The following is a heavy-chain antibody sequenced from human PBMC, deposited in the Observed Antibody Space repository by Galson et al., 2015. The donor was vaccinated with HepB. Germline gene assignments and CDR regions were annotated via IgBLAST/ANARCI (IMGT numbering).Heavy chain of an antibody. J-gene: IGHJ4*02. V-gene: IGHV4-59*01. CDR2: IYSSGTT. CDR3: ARGTRQLEPYFDY. CDR1: GGSISSFY. Sequence: LSLTCSVSGGSISSFYWSWIRQPPGKGLEWIGYIYSSGTTTYNPSLKSRVTISLDTSKNQFSLKVRSVTAADTAIYYCARGTRQLEPYFDYWAREPWSPSPQ. D-gene: IGHD1-1*01.